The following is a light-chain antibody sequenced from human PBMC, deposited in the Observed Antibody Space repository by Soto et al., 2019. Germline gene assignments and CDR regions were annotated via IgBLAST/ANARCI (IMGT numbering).Light chain of an antibody. CDR1: SGTIARNY. J-gene: IGLJ2*01. V-gene: IGLV6-57*04. CDR3: QSYDGNTQTEL. Sequence: NFMLTQPHSVSESPGKTVTISCTRSSGTIARNYVQWYQQRPGSAPTTIIYEDNRRPSGVPDRFSGSIDSSSNSASLTISRLRTEDEAVYYCQSYDGNTQTELFGGGTKLTVL. CDR2: EDN.